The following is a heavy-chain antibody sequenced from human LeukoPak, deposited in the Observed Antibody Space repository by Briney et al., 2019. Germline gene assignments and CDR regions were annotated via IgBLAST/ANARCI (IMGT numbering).Heavy chain of an antibody. J-gene: IGHJ6*03. D-gene: IGHD3-3*01. V-gene: IGHV1-69*01. Sequence: SVKVSCKASGGTFSSYAISWVRQAPGQGLEWMGGIIPIFGTANYAQKFQGRVTITADESTSTAYMELSSLRSEDTAVYYCARDGSSHDFWSGYYRTPLYYYYYYMDVWGKGTTVTVSS. CDR3: ARDGSSHDFWSGYYRTPLYYYYYYMDV. CDR2: IIPIFGTA. CDR1: GGTFSSYA.